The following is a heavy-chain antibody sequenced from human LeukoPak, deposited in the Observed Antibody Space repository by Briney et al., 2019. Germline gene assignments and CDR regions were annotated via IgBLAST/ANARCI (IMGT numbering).Heavy chain of an antibody. Sequence: PGGSLRLSCAASGLTFSSYSMNWVRQAPGKGLEWVSYITSSGDPIYYADSVKGRFTISRDNAKNSLYLQMNSLRAEDTAVYYCARGHYELPYWGQGTRVTVSS. CDR3: ARGHYELPY. CDR1: GLTFSSYS. CDR2: ITSSGDPI. D-gene: IGHD3-22*01. V-gene: IGHV3-48*04. J-gene: IGHJ4*02.